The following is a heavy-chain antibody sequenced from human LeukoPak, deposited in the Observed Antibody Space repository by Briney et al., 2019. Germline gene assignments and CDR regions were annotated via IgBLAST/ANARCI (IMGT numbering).Heavy chain of an antibody. J-gene: IGHJ6*04. CDR2: IDPSDSYT. V-gene: IGHV5-10-1*01. CDR1: GYSFTSYW. D-gene: IGHD4-17*01. CDR3: ARQTVTTDGMGV. Sequence: GESLKISCKGSGYSFTSYWISWVRQTPGKGLEWMGRIDPSDSYTNYSPSFQGHVTISADKSISTAYLQWSSLKASDTAMYYCARQTVTTDGMGVWGKGTTVTVSS.